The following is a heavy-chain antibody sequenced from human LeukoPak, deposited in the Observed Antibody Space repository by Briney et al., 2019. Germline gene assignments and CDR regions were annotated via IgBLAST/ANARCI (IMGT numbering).Heavy chain of an antibody. CDR2: IYLGDSDT. D-gene: IGHD3-3*01. CDR3: ARLRDFWSGYYFDY. J-gene: IGHJ4*02. Sequence: GESLKISSKCPGYSCSTYWIGWVAQMPGKGLEWMVIIYLGDSDTRYSPAFQDPVTISAAKSIGTAYLQWNSLKTSDTATYYCARLRDFWSGYYFDYWGQGTLVTVSS. V-gene: IGHV5-51*01. CDR1: GYSCSTYW.